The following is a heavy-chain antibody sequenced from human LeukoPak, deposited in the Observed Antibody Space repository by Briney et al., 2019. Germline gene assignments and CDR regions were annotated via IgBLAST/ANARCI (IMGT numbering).Heavy chain of an antibody. J-gene: IGHJ4*02. D-gene: IGHD1-1*01. CDR3: ARERSWNDVFDY. CDR2: ISSSSSYI. V-gene: IGHV3-21*01. Sequence: GSLRLSCAASGFTFSSYSMNWVRQAPGKGLEWVSSISSSSSYIYYADSVKGRFTISRDNAKNSLYLQMNSLRAEDTAVYYCARERSWNDVFDYWGQGTLVTVSS. CDR1: GFTFSSYS.